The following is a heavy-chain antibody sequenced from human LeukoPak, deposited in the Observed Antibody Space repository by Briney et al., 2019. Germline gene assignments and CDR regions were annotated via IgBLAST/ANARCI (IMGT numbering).Heavy chain of an antibody. CDR1: GFTFSSYA. V-gene: IGHV3-23*01. Sequence: PGGSLRLSCAASGFTFSSYAMSWVRQAPGKGLEWVSAISGSGGSTYYADSVKGRFTISRDNSKNTLYLQMNSLRAEDTAVYYCAKDLGMVRGVPDAFDIWGQGQWSPSLQ. CDR3: AKDLGMVRGVPDAFDI. D-gene: IGHD3-10*01. CDR2: ISGSGGST. J-gene: IGHJ3*02.